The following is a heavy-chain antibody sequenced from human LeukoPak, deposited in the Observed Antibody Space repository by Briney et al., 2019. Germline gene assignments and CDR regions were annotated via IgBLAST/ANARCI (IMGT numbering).Heavy chain of an antibody. D-gene: IGHD4-4*01. CDR2: ISWNSGSI. CDR1: GFTFDDYA. V-gene: IGHV3-9*01. J-gene: IGHJ4*02. Sequence: GGSLRLSCAASGFTFDDYAMHWVRQAPGKGLEWVSGISWNSGSIGYADSVKGRFTISRDNAKNSLYLQMNSLRAEDTAVYYCARERWLQSGYFDYWGQGTLVTVSS. CDR3: ARERWLQSGYFDY.